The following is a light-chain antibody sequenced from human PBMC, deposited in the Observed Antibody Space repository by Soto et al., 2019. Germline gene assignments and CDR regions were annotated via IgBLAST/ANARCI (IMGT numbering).Light chain of an antibody. V-gene: IGLV2-14*01. J-gene: IGLJ2*01. Sequence: QSALTQPASVSGSPGQSITISCTGTSSDVGCYNYVSWYQQHPGKAPKLMIYDVSNRPSGVSNRFSGSKSGNTASLTISGLQAEDEADYYCSSYTSSSTVVFGGGTKVTVL. CDR3: SSYTSSSTVV. CDR1: SSDVGCYNY. CDR2: DVS.